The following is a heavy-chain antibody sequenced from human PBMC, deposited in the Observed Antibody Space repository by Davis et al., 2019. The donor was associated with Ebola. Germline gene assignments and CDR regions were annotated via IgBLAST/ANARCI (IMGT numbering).Heavy chain of an antibody. J-gene: IGHJ3*02. CDR1: GYTFTRYW. CDR2: IYPGDSDT. D-gene: IGHD2-8*02. CDR3: ASLRRTITGMDDAFDI. V-gene: IGHV5-51*01. Sequence: PGGSLRLSCKGSGYTFTRYWIGWVRQMPGKGPEWMGIIYPGDSDTRYSPSFQGQVTISADKSISTAYLQWSSLRASDTAMYYCASLRRTITGMDDAFDIWGQGTMVTVSS.